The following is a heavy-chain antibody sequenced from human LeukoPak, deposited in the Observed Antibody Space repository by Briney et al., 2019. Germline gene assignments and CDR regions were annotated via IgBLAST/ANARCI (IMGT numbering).Heavy chain of an antibody. CDR3: ARGKPSYSSGTFYRPLEPNYMDV. Sequence: TSETLSLTCTVSGYSISSGYYWGCIRQPPGKGLEWIGSIDQSGSTYYKPSLKSRVTISVDTSKNQFSLQLSSVTAADTAVYYCARGKPSYSSGTFYRPLEPNYMDVWGKGTTVTVSS. CDR1: GYSISSGYY. J-gene: IGHJ6*03. CDR2: IDQSGST. D-gene: IGHD3-10*01. V-gene: IGHV4-38-2*02.